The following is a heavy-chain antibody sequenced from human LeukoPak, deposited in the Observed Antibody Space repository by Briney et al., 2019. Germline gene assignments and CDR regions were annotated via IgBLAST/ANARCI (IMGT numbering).Heavy chain of an antibody. J-gene: IGHJ6*02. D-gene: IGHD3-22*01. CDR2: TYYSGST. V-gene: IGHV4-59*08. CDR3: ARRCYYDTSALYCYYGMDV. CDR1: GGSISSSY. Sequence: SETLSLTCTVSGGSISSSYWSWIRQPPGKGLEWIGYTYYSGSTDYNPSLKSRLTISVDTSKNQFSLKLSSVTAADTAVYYCARRCYYDTSALYCYYGMDVWGQGTTVTVSS.